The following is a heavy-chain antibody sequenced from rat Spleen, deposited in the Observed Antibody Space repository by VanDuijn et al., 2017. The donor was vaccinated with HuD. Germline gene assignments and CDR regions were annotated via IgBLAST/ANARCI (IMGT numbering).Heavy chain of an antibody. D-gene: IGHD4-3*01. CDR1: GFTFSSSP. Sequence: EVQLVESGGGLVQPGRSLKLSCAVSGFTFSSSPMAWVRQAPKKGLEWVASISSGGGGTYYPESVKGRFTISRDNAKSTLFLQMDSLRSEDTASYYCVRQDTSGYANWFGFWGQGTLVTVSS. CDR2: ISSGGGGT. CDR3: VRQDTSGYANWFGF. V-gene: IGHV5-25*01. J-gene: IGHJ3*01.